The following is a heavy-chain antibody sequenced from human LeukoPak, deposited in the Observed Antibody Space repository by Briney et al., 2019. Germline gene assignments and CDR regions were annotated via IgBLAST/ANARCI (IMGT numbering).Heavy chain of an antibody. J-gene: IGHJ4*02. CDR1: GFTFSSYS. D-gene: IGHD3-22*01. V-gene: IGHV3-23*01. Sequence: PGGSLRLSCAASGFTFSSYSMSWVRQAPGKGLEWVSTISSSGGSTYYADSVKGRFTISRDNSKDTLYLQMNSLRAEDTAVYYCAKLTMIVVARFDYWGQGTLVTVSS. CDR2: ISSSGGST. CDR3: AKLTMIVVARFDY.